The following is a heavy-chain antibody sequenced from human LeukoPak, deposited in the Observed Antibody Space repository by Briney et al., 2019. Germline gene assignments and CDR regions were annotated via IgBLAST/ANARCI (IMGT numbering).Heavy chain of an antibody. CDR2: IIPIFGTA. J-gene: IGHJ5*02. CDR1: GGTFSTYT. V-gene: IGHV1-69*13. Sequence: SVKVSSKASGGTFSTYTISWVRQAPGQGLEWMGGIIPIFGTANYAQQFQGRVTITADESTSTAYMELSSLRSEDTAVYYCAREAAAGSNHWGQGTLVTVSS. CDR3: AREAAAGSNH. D-gene: IGHD6-13*01.